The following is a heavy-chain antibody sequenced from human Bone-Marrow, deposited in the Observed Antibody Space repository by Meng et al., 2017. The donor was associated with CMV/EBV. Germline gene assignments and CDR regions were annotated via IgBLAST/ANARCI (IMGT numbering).Heavy chain of an antibody. CDR2: INHSGST. V-gene: IGHV4-34*01. CDR1: YY. Sequence: YYWSWLRQPPGKGLEWIGEINHSGSTNYNPSLKSRVTISVDTSKNQFSLKLSSVTAADTAVYYCARGKKTHRPFLGVVINQLWFDPWGQGTLVTVSS. J-gene: IGHJ5*02. CDR3: ARGKKTHRPFLGVVINQLWFDP. D-gene: IGHD3-3*01.